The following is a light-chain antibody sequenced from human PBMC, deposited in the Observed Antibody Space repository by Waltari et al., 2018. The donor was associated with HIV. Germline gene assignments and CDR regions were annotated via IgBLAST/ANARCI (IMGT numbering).Light chain of an antibody. J-gene: IGLJ3*02. CDR1: WYDIQGNY. CDR2: RNH. V-gene: IGLV1-47*01. Sequence: QSVLTQPPSVSGTPGQHVTISCSGPWYDIQGNYIHWSKVVPGTDPTLLIYRNHQRPSGVPDRFSASKSGASASLAVSGLRSDDEADYYCSTWDGSLGAYVFGGGTKLTVL. CDR3: STWDGSLGAYV.